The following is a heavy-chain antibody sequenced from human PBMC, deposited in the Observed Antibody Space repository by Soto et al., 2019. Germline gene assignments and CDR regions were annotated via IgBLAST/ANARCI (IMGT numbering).Heavy chain of an antibody. CDR1: GGSISSGDYY. CDR3: ARGSYYYGMDV. V-gene: IGHV4-30-4*01. CDR2: IYYSGST. Sequence: SETLSLTCTVSGGSISSGDYYWSWIRQPPGKGLEWIGYIYYSGSTYYNPSLKSRGTISVDTSKNQFSLKLSSVTAADTAVYYCARGSYYYGMDVWGQGTTVTVSS. J-gene: IGHJ6*02.